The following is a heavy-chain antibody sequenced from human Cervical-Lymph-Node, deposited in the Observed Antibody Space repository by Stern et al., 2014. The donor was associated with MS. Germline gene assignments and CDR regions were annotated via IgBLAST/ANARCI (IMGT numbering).Heavy chain of an antibody. V-gene: IGHV7-4-1*02. Sequence: QVQLVQSGSEFKKPGASVKVSCKASGYSFTHFALNWVRHAPGQGLQWMGWINTNTGNPSYAQAFTGRFVFSLDTSVSTAYLQISSLKAEDTAVYYCARDPHDYGDRFDYWGQGTLVTVSS. J-gene: IGHJ4*02. D-gene: IGHD4-17*01. CDR3: ARDPHDYGDRFDY. CDR1: GYSFTHFA. CDR2: INTNTGNP.